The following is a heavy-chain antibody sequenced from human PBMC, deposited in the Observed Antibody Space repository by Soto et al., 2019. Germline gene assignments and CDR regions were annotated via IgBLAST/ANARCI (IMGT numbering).Heavy chain of an antibody. D-gene: IGHD2-2*01. CDR2: IRSKAYGGTT. CDR1: GFTFGDYA. Sequence: EVQLVESGGGLVQPGRSLRLSCTASGFTFGDYAMSWVRQAPGKGLEWVGFIRSKAYGGTTEYAASVKGRFTISRDDSKSIAYLQMNSLKTEDTAVYYCTRGATMPLPYYDAFDIWGQGTMVTVSS. J-gene: IGHJ3*02. CDR3: TRGATMPLPYYDAFDI. V-gene: IGHV3-49*04.